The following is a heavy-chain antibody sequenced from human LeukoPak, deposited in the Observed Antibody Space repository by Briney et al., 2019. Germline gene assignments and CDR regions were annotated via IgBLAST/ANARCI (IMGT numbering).Heavy chain of an antibody. V-gene: IGHV4-39*01. D-gene: IGHD2-2*01. CDR3: ATEDCSNNRCQKSYTY. CDR2: IYNSGST. Sequence: SETLSLTCTVSGDSISSITYYWGWIRQPPGKGLEWIGSIYNSGSTYYNPSLKSRVTISVDTSKNQFSLKLSSVTAADTAVYYCATEDCSNNRCQKSYTYWGQGTLVTVSS. CDR1: GDSISSITYY. J-gene: IGHJ4*02.